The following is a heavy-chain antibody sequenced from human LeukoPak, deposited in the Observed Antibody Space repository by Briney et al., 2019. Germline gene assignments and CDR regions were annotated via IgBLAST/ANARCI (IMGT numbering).Heavy chain of an antibody. Sequence: GASLQISCKTSGYRITSYWIGWLRQLPGKGLEWIGIIYPGNSRTKYRPSFQGHVTISADKYISTAYLQWSSLKASDTAMYYCASFSDGKDSDFDHWGQGTPVTVSS. CDR2: IYPGNSRT. V-gene: IGHV5-51*01. J-gene: IGHJ4*02. CDR1: GYRITSYW. CDR3: ASFSDGKDSDFDH. D-gene: IGHD4-23*01.